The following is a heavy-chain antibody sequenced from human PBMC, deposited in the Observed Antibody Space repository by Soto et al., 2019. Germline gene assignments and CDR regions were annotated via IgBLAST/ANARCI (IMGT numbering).Heavy chain of an antibody. J-gene: IGHJ5*02. CDR3: VHPRCPVLIPTP. Sequence: PGGSLRLSCSASGFTFSSFSMHWVRQAPGKGLEYVSGISSNGVTTYYADSVKGRFTISRDNSENTLYLQMSSLRAEDTAVYYCVHPRCPVLIPTPWPQGTLVTV. D-gene: IGHD2-21*01. CDR2: ISSNGVTT. CDR1: GFTFSSFS. V-gene: IGHV3-64D*06.